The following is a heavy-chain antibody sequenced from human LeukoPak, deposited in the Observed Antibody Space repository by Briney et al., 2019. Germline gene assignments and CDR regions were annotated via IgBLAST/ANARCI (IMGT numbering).Heavy chain of an antibody. Sequence: PGGSLRLSCAASGFIVSSNYKNWVPQPPGKGVEGVGTIYYSGRTYYSPSLKSRVTMSVDPSNNQFSLNLRSVTAADTAVYYCARRRYYDGSGYLEWGQGTLLSVSS. D-gene: IGHD3-22*01. J-gene: IGHJ1*01. CDR1: GFIVSSNY. V-gene: IGHV4-39*01. CDR2: IYYSGRT. CDR3: ARRRYYDGSGYLE.